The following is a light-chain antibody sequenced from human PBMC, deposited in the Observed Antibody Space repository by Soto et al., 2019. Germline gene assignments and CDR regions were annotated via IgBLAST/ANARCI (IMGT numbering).Light chain of an antibody. CDR1: SSDVGGYNY. CDR3: TSYTSSSTPVV. J-gene: IGLJ2*01. Sequence: QSALTQPASVSGSPGQSITISCTGTSSDVGGYNYVSWYQQHPGKAPKLMIYDVTNRPSGVSNRFSGSKSGNTASLTISGPQAEEGAYYYGTSYTSSSTPVVFGGGTKPPVL. CDR2: DVT. V-gene: IGLV2-14*01.